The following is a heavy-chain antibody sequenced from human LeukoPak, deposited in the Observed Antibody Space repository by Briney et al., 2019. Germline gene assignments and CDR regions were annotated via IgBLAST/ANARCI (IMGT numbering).Heavy chain of an antibody. Sequence: SETLSLTCTVSGGSISGYYWSWIRQPPGKGLEWIGYIYYSGSTNYNPSLKSRVTISVDTSKNQFSLKLSSVTAADTAVYYCARDFPRRGNWFDPWGQGTLVTVSS. D-gene: IGHD3-10*01. V-gene: IGHV4-59*01. J-gene: IGHJ5*02. CDR3: ARDFPRRGNWFDP. CDR2: IYYSGST. CDR1: GGSISGYY.